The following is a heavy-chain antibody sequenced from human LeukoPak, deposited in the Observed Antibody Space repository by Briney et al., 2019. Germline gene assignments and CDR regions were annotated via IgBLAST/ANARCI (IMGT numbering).Heavy chain of an antibody. V-gene: IGHV1-18*04. D-gene: IGHD2-15*01. J-gene: IGHJ6*02. CDR2: ISAYNGNT. CDR1: GYTFTSYG. Sequence: ASVKVPCKASGYTFTSYGISWVRQAPGQGLEWMGWISAYNGNTNYAQKLQGRVTMTTDTSTSTAYMELRSLRSDDTAVYYCARKKDCSGGSCYLYYYYYGMDVWGQGTTVTVSS. CDR3: ARKKDCSGGSCYLYYYYYGMDV.